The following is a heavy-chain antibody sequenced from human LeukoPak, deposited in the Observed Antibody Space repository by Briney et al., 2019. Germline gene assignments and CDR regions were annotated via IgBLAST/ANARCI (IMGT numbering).Heavy chain of an antibody. Sequence: SVKVSCKASGDTFSSYAFNWVRQAPGQRPEWMGRLIPIVDVANYAPKFQDRVTMTADAATSTAYMELTSLRSEDTAVYYCARGGIGLGYWGQGTLVTVSS. CDR2: LIPIVDVA. CDR3: ARGGIGLGY. CDR1: GDTFSSYA. V-gene: IGHV1-69*04. D-gene: IGHD3-3*02. J-gene: IGHJ4*02.